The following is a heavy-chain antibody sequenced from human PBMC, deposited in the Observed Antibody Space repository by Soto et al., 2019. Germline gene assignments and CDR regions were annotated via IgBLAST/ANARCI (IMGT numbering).Heavy chain of an antibody. CDR3: AKGGLPQLVHNYYMDV. D-gene: IGHD6-6*01. V-gene: IGHV3-30*18. CDR2: ISYDGSNK. Sequence: GGSLRLSCAASGFTFSSYGMHWVRQAPGKGLEWVAVISYDGSNKYYADSVKGRFTISRDNSKNTLYLQMNSLRAEDTAVYYCAKGGLPQLVHNYYMDVWGKGTTVTVSS. J-gene: IGHJ6*03. CDR1: GFTFSSYG.